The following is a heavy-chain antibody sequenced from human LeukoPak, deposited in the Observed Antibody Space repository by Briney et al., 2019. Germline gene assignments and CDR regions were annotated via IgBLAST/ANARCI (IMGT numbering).Heavy chain of an antibody. CDR2: ISGSGGST. D-gene: IGHD3-22*01. CDR1: GFTFSSYG. V-gene: IGHV3-23*01. Sequence: GGPLRLSCAASGFTFSSYGMSWVRQAPGKGLEWVSAISGSGGSTYYADSVKGRFTISRDNSKNTLYLQMNSLRAEDTAVYYCASSMWYYDSSGYWSADAFDIWGQGTMVTVSS. CDR3: ASSMWYYDSSGYWSADAFDI. J-gene: IGHJ3*02.